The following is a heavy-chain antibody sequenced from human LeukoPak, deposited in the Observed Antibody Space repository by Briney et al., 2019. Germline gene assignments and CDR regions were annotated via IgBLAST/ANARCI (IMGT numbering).Heavy chain of an antibody. V-gene: IGHV1-46*01. J-gene: IGHJ5*02. CDR3: ARDRARYWFDP. Sequence: GASVKVSCKASGYTFTSYYMHGVRQAPGQGLEWMGIINPSGGSTSYAQKFQGRVTMTRDTSTSTVYMELSSLRSEDTAVYYCARDRARYWFDPWGQGTLVTVSS. CDR2: INPSGGST. CDR1: GYTFTSYY. D-gene: IGHD3-10*01.